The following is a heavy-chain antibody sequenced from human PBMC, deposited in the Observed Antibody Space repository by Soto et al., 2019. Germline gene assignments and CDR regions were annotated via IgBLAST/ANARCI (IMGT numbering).Heavy chain of an antibody. J-gene: IGHJ1*01. CDR1: GFPFSSYG. CDR2: IWNDGSNE. CDR3: ARDQTDSGGYLQH. Sequence: PGWSLRLSCEASGFPFSSYGIHWVRQAPGKGLEWLAIIWNDGSNEYYADSVKGRFTISRDNSKNTVYLQVSNLRAEDTAVYFCARDQTDSGGYLQHWGQGTPVTVSS. V-gene: IGHV3-33*01. D-gene: IGHD3-22*01.